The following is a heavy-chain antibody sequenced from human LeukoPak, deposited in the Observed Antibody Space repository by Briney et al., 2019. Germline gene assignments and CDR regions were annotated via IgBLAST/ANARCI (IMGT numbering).Heavy chain of an antibody. D-gene: IGHD3-22*01. CDR1: GGSSSGYY. J-gene: IGHJ4*02. CDR3: ARGQRVNYYYDSSGFWYFDY. Sequence: SETLSLTCAVYGGSSSGYYWSWIRQPPGKGLEWIGEINHSGSTNYNPSLKSRVTISVDTSKNQFSLKLSSVTAADTAVYYCARGQRVNYYYDSSGFWYFDYWGQGTLVTVSS. CDR2: INHSGST. V-gene: IGHV4-34*01.